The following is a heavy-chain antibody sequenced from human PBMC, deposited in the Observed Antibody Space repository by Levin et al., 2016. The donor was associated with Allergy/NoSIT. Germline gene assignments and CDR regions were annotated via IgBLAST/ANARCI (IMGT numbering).Heavy chain of an antibody. J-gene: IGHJ6*02. CDR3: ARGSRYYDSGRYYYVMDV. V-gene: IGHV1-8*01. Sequence: WVRQAPGQGLEWLGWMNPYSGNTGYTQKFQGRVTMTRNTSISTAYMELSSLRSEDTAVYYCARGSRYYDSGRYYYVMDVWGQGTTVTVSS. CDR2: MNPYSGNT. D-gene: IGHD3-10*01.